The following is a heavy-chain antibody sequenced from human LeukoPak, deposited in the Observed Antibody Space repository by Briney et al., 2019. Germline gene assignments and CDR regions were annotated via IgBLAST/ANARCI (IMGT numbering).Heavy chain of an antibody. CDR1: GFTFSSYA. D-gene: IGHD5-18*01. V-gene: IGHV3-23*01. J-gene: IGHJ4*02. Sequence: GGSLRLSCAASGFTFSSYAMSWVRQAPGKGLEWVSAISGSGGSTYYADSVKGRFTISRDNSKNTLYLQMNSLRAEDTAAYYCARSGAMVTAGNDYWGQGTLVTVSS. CDR2: ISGSGGST. CDR3: ARSGAMVTAGNDY.